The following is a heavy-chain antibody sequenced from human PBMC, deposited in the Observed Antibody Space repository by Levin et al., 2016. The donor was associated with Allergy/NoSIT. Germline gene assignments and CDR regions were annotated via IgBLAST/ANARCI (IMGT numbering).Heavy chain of an antibody. D-gene: IGHD3-10*01. J-gene: IGHJ6*03. CDR1: GYTFTSYD. CDR2: MNPNSGNT. V-gene: IGHV1-8*01. CDR3: ARWGTMVRGQKTFYYYYMDV. Sequence: ASVKVSCKASGYTFTSYDINWVRQATGQGLEWMGWMNPNSGNTGYAQKFQGRVTMTRNTSISTAYMELSSLRSEDTAVYYCARWGTMVRGQKTFYYYYMDVWGKGTTVTVSS.